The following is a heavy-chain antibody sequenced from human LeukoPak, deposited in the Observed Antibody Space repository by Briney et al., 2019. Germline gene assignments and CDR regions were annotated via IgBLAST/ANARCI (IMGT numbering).Heavy chain of an antibody. CDR3: ARVSAVGVPFDY. CDR1: GGSTSSGGYY. D-gene: IGHD2-2*01. V-gene: IGHV4-31*03. J-gene: IGHJ4*02. Sequence: PSETLSLTCTVSGGSTSSGGYYWSWIRQHPGKGLEWIGYIYYSGGTYYNPSLKSRVTISVDTSKNQFSLKLSSVTAADTAVYYCARVSAVGVPFDYWGQGTLVTVSS. CDR2: IYYSGGT.